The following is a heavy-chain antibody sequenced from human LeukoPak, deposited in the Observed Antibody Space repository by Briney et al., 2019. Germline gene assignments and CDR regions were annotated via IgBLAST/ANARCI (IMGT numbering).Heavy chain of an antibody. J-gene: IGHJ4*02. Sequence: GGSLRLSCAAPGFTFTSYTMHWVRQAPGKGLEWVAATSYDGGNKYYADSVKGRFTISRDNSKNTLYLQMNSLRAEDTAVYFCARKSLWFKYYDYWGQGMLVTVSP. D-gene: IGHD3-10*01. CDR1: GFTFTSYT. CDR2: TSYDGGNK. CDR3: ARKSLWFKYYDY. V-gene: IGHV3-30*04.